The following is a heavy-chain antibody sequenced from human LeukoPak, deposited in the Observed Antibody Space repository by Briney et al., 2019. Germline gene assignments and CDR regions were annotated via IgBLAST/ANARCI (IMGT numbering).Heavy chain of an antibody. V-gene: IGHV4-38-2*01. CDR1: GYSISSGYY. J-gene: IGHJ5*02. Sequence: SETLSLTCAVSGYSISSGYYWGWTRQPPGKGLEWIGSIYHSGSTYYNPSLKSRVTISVDTSKNQFSLKLSSVTAADTAVYYCARRLGYCSSTSCYTSWFDPWGQGTLVTVSS. CDR2: IYHSGST. D-gene: IGHD2-2*02. CDR3: ARRLGYCSSTSCYTSWFDP.